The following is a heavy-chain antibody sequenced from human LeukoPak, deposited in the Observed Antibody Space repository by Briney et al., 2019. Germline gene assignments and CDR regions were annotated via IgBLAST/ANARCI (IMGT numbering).Heavy chain of an antibody. J-gene: IGHJ5*02. CDR3: ARGPTVTNNWFDP. D-gene: IGHD4-17*01. V-gene: IGHV3-48*01. CDR1: GFTFTYNG. CDR2: INTDGTTI. Sequence: GGSLRLSCAASGFTFTYNGMNWVRQAPGKGLEWISYINTDGTTIYYADSVKGRFTISRDNAKNSLYLQMNSLRAEDTAVYYCARGPTVTNNWFDPWGQGTLVTVSS.